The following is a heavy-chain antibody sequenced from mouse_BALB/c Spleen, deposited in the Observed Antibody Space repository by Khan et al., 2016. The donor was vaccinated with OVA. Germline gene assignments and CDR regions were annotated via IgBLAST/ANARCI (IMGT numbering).Heavy chain of an antibody. J-gene: IGHJ2*01. V-gene: IGHV3-2*02. CDR1: GYSITSGYG. D-gene: IGHD1-2*01. CDR2: ISYSGST. Sequence: QSGPGLVKPSQSLSLTCTVTGYSITSGYGWNWIRQFPGNKLEWMGYISYSGSTNYNPSLKSRISITRDTSKNQFFLQLNSVTTEDTATYYCARTARIKYWGQGTTLTVSS. CDR3: ARTARIKY.